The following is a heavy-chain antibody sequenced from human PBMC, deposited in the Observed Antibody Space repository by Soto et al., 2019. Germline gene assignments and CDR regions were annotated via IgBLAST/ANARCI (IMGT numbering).Heavy chain of an antibody. CDR3: ARDDLGLYYDILTGYYMGYYYYGMDV. CDR1: GFTFSSYW. Sequence: PGGSLRLSCAASGFTFSSYWMSWVRQAPGKGLEWVANIKQDGSEKYYVDSVKGRFTISRDNAKNSLYLQMNSLRAEDTAVYYCARDDLGLYYDILTGYYMGYYYYGMDVWGQGTTVTVSS. D-gene: IGHD3-9*01. CDR2: IKQDGSEK. J-gene: IGHJ6*02. V-gene: IGHV3-7*03.